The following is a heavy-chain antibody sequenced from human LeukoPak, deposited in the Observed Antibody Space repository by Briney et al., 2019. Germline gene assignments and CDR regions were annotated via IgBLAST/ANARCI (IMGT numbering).Heavy chain of an antibody. CDR2: ISYDGSNK. Sequence: GGSLRFSCAASGFTFSSDAMHCVRQAPGKGLEWVAVISYDGSNKYYADSVKGRFTISRDNSKNTLYLQMNSLRAEDTAVYYCARAAPVAGISYFDYWGQGTLVTASS. CDR3: ARAAPVAGISYFDY. D-gene: IGHD6-19*01. J-gene: IGHJ4*02. V-gene: IGHV3-30-3*01. CDR1: GFTFSSDA.